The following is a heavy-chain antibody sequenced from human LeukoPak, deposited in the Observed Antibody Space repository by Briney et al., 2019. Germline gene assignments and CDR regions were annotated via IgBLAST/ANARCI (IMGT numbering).Heavy chain of an antibody. CDR3: ARDGGSYPYYYYYMDV. CDR1: GFTFSSYS. D-gene: IGHD1-26*01. J-gene: IGHJ6*03. V-gene: IGHV3-48*01. Sequence: GGSLRLSCAASGFTFSSYSMNWVRQAPGKGLEWVSYISSSSSTIYYADSVKGRFTISRDNAKNSLYLQMNSLRAEDTAVYYCARDGGSYPYYYYYMDVWGKGTTVTVSS. CDR2: ISSSSSTI.